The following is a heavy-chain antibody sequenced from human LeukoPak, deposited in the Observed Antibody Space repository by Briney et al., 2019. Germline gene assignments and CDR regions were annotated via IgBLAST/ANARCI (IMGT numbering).Heavy chain of an antibody. CDR1: GFTFSNYG. CDR3: AKESRGSSPEF. D-gene: IGHD1-26*01. Sequence: GWSLRLSCAASGFTFSNYGMSWLRQAPGKGLEWVSAITGSGDDAYYADSVHGRFTMSRDNSKSTLYLQMSSLRVEDTAVYYCAKESRGSSPEFWGQGTLVTVSS. CDR2: ITGSGDDA. V-gene: IGHV3-23*01. J-gene: IGHJ1*01.